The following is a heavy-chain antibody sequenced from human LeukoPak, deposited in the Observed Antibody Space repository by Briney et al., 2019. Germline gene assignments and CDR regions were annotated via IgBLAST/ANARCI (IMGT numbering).Heavy chain of an antibody. V-gene: IGHV4-59*01. J-gene: IGHJ3*02. CDR2: IYYSGST. CDR1: GGSISSYY. Sequence: SETLSLTCTVSGGSISSYYWSWIRQPPGKGLEWIGYIYYSGSTNYNPSLKSRITISVDTSKNQFSLKLSSVTAADTAVYYCARGVQIWGQGTMVTVSS. CDR3: ARGVQI.